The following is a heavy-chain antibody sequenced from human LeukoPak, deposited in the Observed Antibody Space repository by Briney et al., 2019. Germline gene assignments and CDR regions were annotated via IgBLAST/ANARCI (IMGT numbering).Heavy chain of an antibody. J-gene: IGHJ4*02. CDR3: ARDSGSLPPYFDY. Sequence: GGSLRLSCAASDFTFSSYAMHWVRQAPGKGLEWVAVISYDGSNKYYADSVKCRFTISRDNSKNTLYLQMNSLRAEDTAVYYCARDSGSLPPYFDYWGQGTLVTVSS. V-gene: IGHV3-30-3*01. CDR1: DFTFSSYA. CDR2: ISYDGSNK. D-gene: IGHD1-26*01.